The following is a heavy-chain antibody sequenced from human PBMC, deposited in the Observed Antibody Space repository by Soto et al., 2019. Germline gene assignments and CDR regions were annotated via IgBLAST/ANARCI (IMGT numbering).Heavy chain of an antibody. J-gene: IGHJ4*02. CDR3: AHIDPEIVTVGGHGGFDY. V-gene: IGHV2-5*02. D-gene: IGHD5-12*01. Sequence: QITLKESGPPLVRPPQTLTLTCTFSGFSLTSGVGVGWIRQPPGKALEWLVLIYWDDDKRYSPSLKNRLTITKDTSKNQVVLTMTNVGPVVTATYFCAHIDPEIVTVGGHGGFDYWGQGTLVTVSS. CDR1: GFSLTSGVG. CDR2: IYWDDDK.